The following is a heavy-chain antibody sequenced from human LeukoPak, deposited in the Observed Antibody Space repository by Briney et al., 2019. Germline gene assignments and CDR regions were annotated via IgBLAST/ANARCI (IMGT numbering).Heavy chain of an antibody. V-gene: IGHV6-1*01. CDR3: ARSGYFAEFFQH. J-gene: IGHJ1*01. CDR2: TYYRSKWSS. Sequence: SQTLSLTCAISGDSVSSNIAAWNWIRQSPSRGLEWLGRTYYRSKWSSDYAVSVKSRIIISPDTSKNQFSLQLNSVTPEDTAVYYCARSGYFAEFFQHWGQGTLLTVSS. CDR1: GDSVSSNIAA. D-gene: IGHD3-22*01.